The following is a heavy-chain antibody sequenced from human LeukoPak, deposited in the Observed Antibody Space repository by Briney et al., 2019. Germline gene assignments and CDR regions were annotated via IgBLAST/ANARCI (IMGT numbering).Heavy chain of an antibody. V-gene: IGHV3-23*01. D-gene: IGHD5-24*01. CDR3: AKSGYNRLDY. CDR1: GFTFSSSA. CDR2: ISGSGSGGST. J-gene: IGHJ4*02. Sequence: GGSLRLSCAASGFTFSSSAMSWVRQAPGKGLEWVSSISGSGSGGSTYYADSVKGRFTISRDNSENTLYLQMNSLRAEDTAVYYCAKSGYNRLDYWGQGTLVTVSS.